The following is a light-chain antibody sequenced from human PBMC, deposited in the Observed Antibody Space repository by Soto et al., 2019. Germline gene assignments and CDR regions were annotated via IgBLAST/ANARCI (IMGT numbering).Light chain of an antibody. Sequence: EIVMTQSPLTLPVTPGEPASISCRSSQSLLYNNTYNYLDWYVQKPGQSPQLLIYFGSTRAPGVPDRFSGSRSGTDFTLKINRVEAEDVGTYYCMQALQSLTVGQGTRLEIK. CDR3: MQALQSLT. CDR2: FGS. V-gene: IGKV2-28*01. J-gene: IGKJ5*01. CDR1: QSLLYNNTYNY.